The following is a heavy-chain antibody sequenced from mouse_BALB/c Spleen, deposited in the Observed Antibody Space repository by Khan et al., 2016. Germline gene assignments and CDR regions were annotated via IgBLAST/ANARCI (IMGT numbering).Heavy chain of an antibody. Sequence: QVQLKQSGPELVKPGASVKMSCKASGYTFTDYVISWVKQRTGQGLEWIGAIYPGSGSTYYNEKFKGKATLTAANSSNTAYMQLSSLTSEDSAVYCCAKGLGAMDYWGQGTSVTVSS. D-gene: IGHD3-3*01. V-gene: IGHV1-77*01. CDR2: IYPGSGST. CDR3: AKGLGAMDY. CDR1: GYTFTDYV. J-gene: IGHJ4*01.